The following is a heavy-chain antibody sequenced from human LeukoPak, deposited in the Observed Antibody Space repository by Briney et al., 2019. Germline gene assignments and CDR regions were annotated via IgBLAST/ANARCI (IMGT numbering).Heavy chain of an antibody. CDR3: ARGYCSSTSCSYYYYYYMDV. CDR1: GGTFSSYA. D-gene: IGHD2-2*01. J-gene: IGHJ6*03. CDR2: IIPIFGTA. V-gene: IGHV1-69*05. Sequence: SVKVSCKASGGTFSSYAISWVRQAPGQGLEWMGGIIPIFGTANYAQKFQGRVTITTDESTSTAYMELSSLRSEDTAVYYCARGYCSSTSCSYYYYYYMDVWGKGTTVTVSS.